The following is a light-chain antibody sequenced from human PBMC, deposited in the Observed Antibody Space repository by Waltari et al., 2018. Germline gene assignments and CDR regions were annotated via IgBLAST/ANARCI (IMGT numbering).Light chain of an antibody. CDR2: EVR. V-gene: IGLV2-14*01. CDR3: SSYTTSSAPGV. J-gene: IGLJ1*01. Sequence: QSALTQPASVSGSPGQSITISCSGTDSDVGAYDFVSWYQQHPGKAPHLIIYEVRHRPSGISKRVSASKAGTTASLTISGLQAEDEADYYCSSYTTSSAPGVFGTGTRVTVL. CDR1: DSDVGAYDF.